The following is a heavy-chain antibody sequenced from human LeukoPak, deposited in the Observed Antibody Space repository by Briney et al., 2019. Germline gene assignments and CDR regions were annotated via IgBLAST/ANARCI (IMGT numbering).Heavy chain of an antibody. V-gene: IGHV4-4*07. D-gene: IGHD1-26*01. CDR3: AREGRVGAIVSFFN. CDR1: GASISSYY. CDR2: IYTSGSP. J-gene: IGHJ4*02. Sequence: SSQTLSLTCTVAGASISSYYWSWVRQPAGKGLEWIGRIYTSGSPNYNPSLKSRGTMSVDTSKNQFSLKLSSVTAADTAVYYCAREGRVGAIVSFFNWGQGTLVTVSS.